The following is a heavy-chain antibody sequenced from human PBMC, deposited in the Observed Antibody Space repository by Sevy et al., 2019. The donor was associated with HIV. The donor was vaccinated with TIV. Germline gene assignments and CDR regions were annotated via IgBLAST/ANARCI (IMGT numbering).Heavy chain of an antibody. CDR3: ARDGPPAYYSDSSGIGGDAFDI. D-gene: IGHD3-22*01. Sequence: GGSLRLSCAASGFTFSSYSMNWVRQAPGKGLEWVSYISSSSSTIYCADSVKGRFTISRDNAKNSLYLQMNSLRDEDTAVYYCARDGPPAYYSDSSGIGGDAFDIWGQGTMVTVSS. CDR2: ISSSSSTI. V-gene: IGHV3-48*02. CDR1: GFTFSSYS. J-gene: IGHJ3*02.